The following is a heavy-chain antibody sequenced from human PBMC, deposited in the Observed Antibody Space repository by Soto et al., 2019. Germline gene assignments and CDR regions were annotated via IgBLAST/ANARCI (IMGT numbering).Heavy chain of an antibody. CDR1: GYTFTSYT. D-gene: IGHD3-10*01. J-gene: IGHJ4*02. Sequence: QVQLEQSGAEVKKPGASVKVSCKTSGYTFTSYTLHWVRQAPGQGLEWMGWINAGNGREKYSQRFQDRVSLSTDKSATPPYMELRSLRSEARAMYYCARGGGWVGEASFDSWGQGTLVTVSS. V-gene: IGHV1-3*01. CDR3: ARGGGWVGEASFDS. CDR2: INAGNGRE.